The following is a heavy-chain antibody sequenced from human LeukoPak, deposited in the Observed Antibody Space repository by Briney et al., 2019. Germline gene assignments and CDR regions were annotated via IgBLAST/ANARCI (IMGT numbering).Heavy chain of an antibody. D-gene: IGHD6-13*01. J-gene: IGHJ4*02. V-gene: IGHV1-3*01. CDR1: GYTFTSYA. CDR2: INAGNGNT. CDR3: ARDERLGYSSSWLIDY. Sequence: PGASVKVSCKASGYTFTSYAMHWVRQAPGQRLEWMGRINAGNGNTKYSQKFQGRVTITRDTSASTAYMELSSLRSEDTAVYYCARDERLGYSSSWLIDYWGQGTLVTVSS.